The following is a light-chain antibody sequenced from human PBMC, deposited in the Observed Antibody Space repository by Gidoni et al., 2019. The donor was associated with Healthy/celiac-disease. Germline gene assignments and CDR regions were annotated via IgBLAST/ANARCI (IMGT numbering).Light chain of an antibody. CDR2: WAS. V-gene: IGKV4-1*01. J-gene: IGKJ1*01. Sequence: DIVMTQSPDSLAASLGERATINCKSSQSVLYSSNTKNYLAWYQPKPGQPPKLLIYWASTRESGVPDRFSGSGSGTDFTLTISSLQAEDVAVYYCQQYYSTPRTFGQGTKVEIK. CDR1: QSVLYSSNTKNY. CDR3: QQYYSTPRT.